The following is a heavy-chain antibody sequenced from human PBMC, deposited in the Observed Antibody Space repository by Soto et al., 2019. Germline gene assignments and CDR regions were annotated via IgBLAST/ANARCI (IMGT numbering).Heavy chain of an antibody. Sequence: GGPLTHSCAGSGFSSRNPGMQWVRQAPGKGLEWAAVIWYDGSNKYYADSVKGRFTISRDNSKNMLYLQMNSLRVDDTAVYYSARGINPPGHGGACFDPSGQGPLVTGS. CDR3: ARGINPPGHGGACFDP. CDR2: IWYDGSNK. V-gene: IGHV3-33*01. CDR1: GFSSRNPG. J-gene: IGHJ5*02. D-gene: IGHD3-10*01.